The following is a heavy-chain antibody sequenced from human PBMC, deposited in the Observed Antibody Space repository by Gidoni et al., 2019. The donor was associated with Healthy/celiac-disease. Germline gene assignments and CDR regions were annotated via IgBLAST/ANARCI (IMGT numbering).Heavy chain of an antibody. J-gene: IGHJ4*02. CDR2: INHSGST. D-gene: IGHD3-3*01. CDR3: ARGMYYDFWSGYYRPRATYYFDY. V-gene: IGHV4-34*01. Sequence: QVQLQQWGAGLLKPSETLSLTCAVYGGSFSGYYWSWIRQPPGKGLEWIGEINHSGSTNYNPSLKSRVTISVDTSKNQFSLKLSSVTAADTAVYYCARGMYYDFWSGYYRPRATYYFDYWGQGTLVTVSS. CDR1: GGSFSGYY.